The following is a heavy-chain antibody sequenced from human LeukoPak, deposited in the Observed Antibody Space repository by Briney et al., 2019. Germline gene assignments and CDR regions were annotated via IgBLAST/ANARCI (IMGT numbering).Heavy chain of an antibody. Sequence: PGESLRLSCAASGFSVSSNYMSWVRQAPGKGLEWVSVIYSGGSTYYADSVKGRFTISRDNSKNTVYLQMNSLRADDTAVYYCAALTGSLFDYWGQGTLVTVSS. CDR3: AALTGSLFDY. J-gene: IGHJ4*02. CDR1: GFSVSSNY. D-gene: IGHD3-9*01. CDR2: IYSGGST. V-gene: IGHV3-53*01.